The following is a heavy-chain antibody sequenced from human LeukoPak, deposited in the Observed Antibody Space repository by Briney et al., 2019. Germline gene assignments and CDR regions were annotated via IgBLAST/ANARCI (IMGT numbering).Heavy chain of an antibody. D-gene: IGHD3-16*02. J-gene: IGHJ4*02. Sequence: SETLSLTCAVYGGSFRDYYWSWIRQPPGKGLEWIGEINHSGTTNYSPSLKSRVSISVDTSKNQFSLKLNSVTAADAAMYYCASHYSSGSYRYTGSFDSWGQGMLVNVSS. V-gene: IGHV4-34*01. CDR3: ASHYSSGSYRYTGSFDS. CDR1: GGSFRDYY. CDR2: INHSGTT.